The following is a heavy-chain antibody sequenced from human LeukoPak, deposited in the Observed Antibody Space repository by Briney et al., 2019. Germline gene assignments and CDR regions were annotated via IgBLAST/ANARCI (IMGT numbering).Heavy chain of an antibody. CDR2: INWIGSST. D-gene: IGHD6-13*01. J-gene: IGHJ4*02. Sequence: GGSLRLSCAASGFTFGDYGVSWVRQAPGKGLEWVSGINWIGSSTGYADPVKGRFTIFRDNAKNSLYLQVNGLRVEDTALYYCARAVSSNWYYFDYWGQGTLVTVSS. V-gene: IGHV3-20*04. CDR3: ARAVSSNWYYFDY. CDR1: GFTFGDYG.